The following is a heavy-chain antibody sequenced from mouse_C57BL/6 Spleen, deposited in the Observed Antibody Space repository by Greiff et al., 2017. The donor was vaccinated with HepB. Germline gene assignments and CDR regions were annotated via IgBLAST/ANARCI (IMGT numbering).Heavy chain of an antibody. J-gene: IGHJ1*03. V-gene: IGHV5-9-1*02. Sequence: EVMLVESGEGLVKPGGSLKLSCAASGFTFSSYAMSWVRQTPEKRLEWVAYISSGGDYIYYADTVKGRFTISRDNARNTLYLQMSSLKSEDTAMYYCTRDLSGTRYFDVWGTGTTVTVSS. CDR3: TRDLSGTRYFDV. CDR1: GFTFSSYA. CDR2: ISSGGDYI. D-gene: IGHD4-1*01.